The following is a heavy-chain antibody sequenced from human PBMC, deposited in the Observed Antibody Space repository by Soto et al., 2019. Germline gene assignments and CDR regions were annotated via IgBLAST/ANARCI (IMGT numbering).Heavy chain of an antibody. Sequence: QVHLEESGGGLVKPGGSLRLSCTASGFTFSDYYMSWIHQAPGKGLEWISDISDSGRITHHADSVEGRFTISRDNAKDSLYLQLNNLRPEDSAIYYCARDHGGGGLALEYWGQGTLVSVSS. CDR3: ARDHGGGGLALEY. CDR2: ISDSGRIT. V-gene: IGHV3-11*01. CDR1: GFTFSDYY. D-gene: IGHD3-16*01. J-gene: IGHJ4*02.